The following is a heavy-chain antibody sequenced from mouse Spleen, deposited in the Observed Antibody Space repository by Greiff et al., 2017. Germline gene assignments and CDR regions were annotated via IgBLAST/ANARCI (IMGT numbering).Heavy chain of an antibody. J-gene: IGHJ2*01. Sequence: LEESGAELARPGASVKMSCKASGYTFTSYTMHWVKQRPGQGLEWIGYINPSSGYTKYNQKFKDKATLTADKSSSTAYMQLSSLTSEDSAVYYCARGITTVVAFDYWGQGTTLTVSS. D-gene: IGHD1-1*01. V-gene: IGHV1-4*01. CDR1: GYTFTSYT. CDR3: ARGITTVVAFDY. CDR2: INPSSGYT.